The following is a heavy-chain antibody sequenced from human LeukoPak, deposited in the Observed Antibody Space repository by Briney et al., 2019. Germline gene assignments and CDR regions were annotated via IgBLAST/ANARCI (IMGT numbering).Heavy chain of an antibody. V-gene: IGHV3-30*02. CDR1: GFTFSSYG. D-gene: IGHD2-2*01. J-gene: IGHJ4*02. CDR3: ANHLACGSTSCPPFDY. CDR2: IRFDGSDK. Sequence: GGSLRLSCAASGFTFSSYGMHWVRQAPGKGLEWVACIRFDGSDKYYADSVRGRFTISRDNSKNSLYLQMNSLRAEDTAVYYCANHLACGSTSCPPFDYWGQGTLVTVSS.